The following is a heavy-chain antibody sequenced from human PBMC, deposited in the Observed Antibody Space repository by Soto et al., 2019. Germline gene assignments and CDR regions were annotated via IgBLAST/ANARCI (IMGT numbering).Heavy chain of an antibody. CDR1: GFTFSSYA. V-gene: IGHV3-23*01. CDR2: ISGSSSST. J-gene: IGHJ4*02. CDR3: AKDLRVGVTKARNYDY. Sequence: GWSLRLSCAASGFTFSSYAISWVRQAPGQGLKWVSGISGSSSSTYYADSVKGRFTISRDNCKDTLYLQLNSLRADDTAVYYCAKDLRVGVTKARNYDYWGQGTLVIVSS. D-gene: IGHD1-26*01.